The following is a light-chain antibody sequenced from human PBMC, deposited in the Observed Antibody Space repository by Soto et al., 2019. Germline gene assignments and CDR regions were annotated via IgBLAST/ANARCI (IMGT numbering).Light chain of an antibody. J-gene: IGKJ2*01. CDR1: QSVASDY. CDR3: QQYGSSPYT. CDR2: GAS. V-gene: IGKV3-20*01. Sequence: EIVLTQSPGTLSLSPGERATLSCRASQSVASDYLAWYQQKPGQAPRLLLYGASNRATGIPDRFSGSGSGTDFTLTINRLEPEDFALYSCQQYGSSPYTFGQGTKLEIK.